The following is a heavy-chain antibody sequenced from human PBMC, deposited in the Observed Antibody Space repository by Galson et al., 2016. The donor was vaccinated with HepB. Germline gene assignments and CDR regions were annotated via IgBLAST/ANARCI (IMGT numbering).Heavy chain of an antibody. D-gene: IGHD3-10*01. J-gene: IGHJ4*02. V-gene: IGHV3-23*01. CDR2: TSGSGART. CDR3: AKSYGSGSRWPLEY. CDR1: GFTLSSID. Sequence: SLRLPYALSGFTLSSIDMSRVRPAPGKGLEWVAVTSGSGARTYSADSVKGRFTISRDNSKNTLYLQMNSLRGEDTALYYCAKSYGSGSRWPLEYWGQGSLVTVSS.